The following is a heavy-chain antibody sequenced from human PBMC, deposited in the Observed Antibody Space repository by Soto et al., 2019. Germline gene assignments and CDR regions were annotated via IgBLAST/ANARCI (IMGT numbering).Heavy chain of an antibody. V-gene: IGHV1-69*01. CDR2: IIPIFGTA. Sequence: QVQLVQSGAEVKKPGSSVKVSCKASGGTFSRFAISWVRQAPGQGLEWMGGIIPIFGTANYAKNFQGRLSITADESTSTVYMDLSSLRSEDTAVYYCASQFDFDRSGYYYAYWGQGTLVSVSS. CDR3: ASQFDFDRSGYYYAY. D-gene: IGHD3-22*01. CDR1: GGTFSRFA. J-gene: IGHJ4*02.